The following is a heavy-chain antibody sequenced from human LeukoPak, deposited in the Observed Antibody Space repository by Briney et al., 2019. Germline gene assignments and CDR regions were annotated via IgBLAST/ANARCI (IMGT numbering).Heavy chain of an antibody. CDR3: AKDFPLTGTPLPPADY. D-gene: IGHD7-27*01. CDR2: ISGSGGST. J-gene: IGHJ4*02. Sequence: GGSLRLSCAASGFTFSSYAMSWVRQAPGKGLEWVSAISGSGGSTYYADSVKGRFTISRDNSKNTLYLQMNSLRAEDTAVYYCAKDFPLTGTPLPPADYWGQGTLVTVSS. CDR1: GFTFSSYA. V-gene: IGHV3-23*01.